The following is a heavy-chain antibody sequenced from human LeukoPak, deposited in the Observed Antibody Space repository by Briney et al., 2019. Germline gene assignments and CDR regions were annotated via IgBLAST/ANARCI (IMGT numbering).Heavy chain of an antibody. CDR2: IYNTGST. CDR3: ARHYFEITDPYSFDY. CDR1: GGSISNYY. J-gene: IGHJ4*02. Sequence: SETLSLTCTVSGGSISNYYWSWIRQPPGKGLEWIAYIYNTGSTNCNPSLKSRVTISVDTSKNQFSLKLTSVTAADTAVYYCARHYFEITDPYSFDYWGQGTLVTVSS. D-gene: IGHD3-9*01. V-gene: IGHV4-59*01.